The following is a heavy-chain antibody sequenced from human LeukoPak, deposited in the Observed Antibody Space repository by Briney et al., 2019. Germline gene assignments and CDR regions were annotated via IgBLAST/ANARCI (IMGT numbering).Heavy chain of an antibody. V-gene: IGHV4-38-2*02. D-gene: IGHD1-1*01. CDR1: GYSISSGYY. J-gene: IGHJ4*02. Sequence: SETLSLTCTVSGYSISSGYYWGWIRQPPGKGLEWIGSIYHSGSTYYNPSLKSRVTISVDTFKNQFSLKLSSVTAADTAVYYCAVSTTGRGYFDYWGQGTLVTVSS. CDR2: IYHSGST. CDR3: AVSTTGRGYFDY.